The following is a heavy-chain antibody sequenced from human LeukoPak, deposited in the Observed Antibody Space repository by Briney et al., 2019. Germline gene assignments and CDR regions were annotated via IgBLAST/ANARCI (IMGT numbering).Heavy chain of an antibody. J-gene: IGHJ4*02. CDR3: ARAVYDYIWGSYRFDY. V-gene: IGHV4-31*03. CDR1: GGSISSGGYY. D-gene: IGHD3-16*02. CDR2: IYYSGST. Sequence: PSETLSLTCTVSGGSISSGGYYWSWIRQHPGKGLEWIGFIYYSGSTYYNPSLKSRVTFSVDTSKNQFSLKLSSVNAADMAVYYCARAVYDYIWGSYRFDYWGQGTLVTVSS.